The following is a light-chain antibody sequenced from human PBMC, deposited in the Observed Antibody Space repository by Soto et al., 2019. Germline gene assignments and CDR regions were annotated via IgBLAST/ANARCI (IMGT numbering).Light chain of an antibody. Sequence: QSALTQPASVSGSRGHSITISCTGTTSDVGAYNFVSWYQQHPGKLPKLMIFDVSRRPSGVSDRFSGSKSGNTASLTISGLQAEDEGDYYCSSYTSSSTHVFGSGTKLTVL. V-gene: IGLV2-14*03. CDR3: SSYTSSSTHV. CDR2: DVS. CDR1: TSDVGAYNF. J-gene: IGLJ1*01.